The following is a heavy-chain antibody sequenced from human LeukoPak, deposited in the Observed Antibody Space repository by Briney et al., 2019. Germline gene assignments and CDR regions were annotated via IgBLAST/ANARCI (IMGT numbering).Heavy chain of an antibody. CDR3: ARTGYSYGDDAFDI. D-gene: IGHD5-18*01. CDR1: GYTFTGYY. CDR2: INPNSGGT. V-gene: IGHV1-2*04. Sequence: ASVKVSCKASGYTFTGYYMHWVRQAPGQGLEWMGWINPNSGGTNYAQKFQGWVTMTRDTSISTAYMELSRLRSDDTAVYYCARTGYSYGDDAFDIWGQGTMVTVSS. J-gene: IGHJ3*02.